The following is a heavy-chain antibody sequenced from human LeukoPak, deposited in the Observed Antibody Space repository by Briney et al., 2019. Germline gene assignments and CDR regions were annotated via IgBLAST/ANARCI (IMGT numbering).Heavy chain of an antibody. J-gene: IGHJ6*02. Sequence: SETLSLTCTVSGVSISSNSYYWGWIRQPPGKGLEWIGSIYYSGTTYYNPSLKSPVTISIDTSKNPFSLKLNSVSAADLTVYYCASRVKVYFVGLFGEDNNYYDMDVWGQGTTVTVS. V-gene: IGHV4-39*01. D-gene: IGHD3-10*02. CDR1: GVSISSNSYY. CDR3: ASRVKVYFVGLFGEDNNYYDMDV. CDR2: IYYSGTT.